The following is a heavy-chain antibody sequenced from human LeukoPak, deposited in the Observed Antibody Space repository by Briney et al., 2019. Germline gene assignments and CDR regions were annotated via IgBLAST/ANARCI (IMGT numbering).Heavy chain of an antibody. V-gene: IGHV1-24*01. CDR2: FDPEDGET. D-gene: IGHD1-26*01. CDR1: GYTLTELS. Sequence: ASVKVSCKVSGYTLTELSMHWVRQAPGEGLEWMGGFDPEDGETIYAQKFQGRVTMTEDTSTDTAYMELSSLRSEDTAVYYCATIHSIVGATTFDYWGQGTLVTVSS. J-gene: IGHJ4*02. CDR3: ATIHSIVGATTFDY.